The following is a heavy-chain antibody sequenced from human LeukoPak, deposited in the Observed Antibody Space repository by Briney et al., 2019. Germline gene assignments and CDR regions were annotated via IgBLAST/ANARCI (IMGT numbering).Heavy chain of an antibody. D-gene: IGHD3-22*01. Sequence: GGSLRLSCAASGFSLDDYGMSWVRQAPGKGLEWVSGINWNGGSTGYADSVKGRFTISRDNAKNSLYLQMNSLRAEDTALYFCAREGADSSGNYYDYWGQGTLVTVSS. CDR2: INWNGGST. CDR3: AREGADSSGNYYDY. CDR1: GFSLDDYG. V-gene: IGHV3-20*04. J-gene: IGHJ4*02.